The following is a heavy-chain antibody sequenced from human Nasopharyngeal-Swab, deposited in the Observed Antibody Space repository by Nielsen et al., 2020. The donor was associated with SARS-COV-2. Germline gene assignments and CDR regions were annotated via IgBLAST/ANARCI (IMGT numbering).Heavy chain of an antibody. D-gene: IGHD3-22*01. CDR2: IIPIFGTA. CDR1: GGTFSSYA. V-gene: IGHV1-69*13. J-gene: IGHJ6*02. Sequence: SVKVSCKASGGTFSSYAISWVRQAPGQGLEWMGGIIPIFGTANYAQKFQGRVTITADESTSTAYMELSSLRSEDTAVYYCARKGGIVVVIPSSYGMDVWGQGTTVTVSS. CDR3: ARKGGIVVVIPSSYGMDV.